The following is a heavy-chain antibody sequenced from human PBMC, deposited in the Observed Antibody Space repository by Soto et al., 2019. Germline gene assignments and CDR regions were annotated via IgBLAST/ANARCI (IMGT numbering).Heavy chain of an antibody. CDR2: IYHGGST. V-gene: IGHV4-61*01. D-gene: IGHD6-25*01. Sequence: SETLSLTCTVSGGSVSSGSFYWSWIRQPPGKGLEWIADIYHGGSTTYSPSLQSRVTISIDTSKNQFSLKLTSVTAADAAVYYCAKTISGGVRAYKWFDPWGQGTLVTVSS. J-gene: IGHJ5*02. CDR1: GGSVSSGSFY. CDR3: AKTISGGVRAYKWFDP.